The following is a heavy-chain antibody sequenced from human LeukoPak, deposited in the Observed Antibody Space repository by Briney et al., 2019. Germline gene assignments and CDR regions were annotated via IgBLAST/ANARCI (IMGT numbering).Heavy chain of an antibody. V-gene: IGHV4-39*01. Sequence: SETVSLTCIVSGGLISSSSYNWGWIRQPPGKGLEWIGSLYYSGSTHYNPSLKSRVTISVDTSKNQFSLKLSSVTAADTAVYYCANSANYGGNSGFFDYWGQGTLVTVSS. CDR2: LYYSGST. CDR3: ANSANYGGNSGFFDY. CDR1: GGLISSSSYN. J-gene: IGHJ4*02. D-gene: IGHD4-23*01.